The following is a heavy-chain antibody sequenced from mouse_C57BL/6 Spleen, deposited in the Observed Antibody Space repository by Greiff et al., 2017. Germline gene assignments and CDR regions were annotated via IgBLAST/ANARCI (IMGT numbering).Heavy chain of an antibody. CDR2: IHSDGSN. CDR3: ARGRSWAGPDY. J-gene: IGHJ2*01. Sequence: VQLQQSGPGLVKPSPSVSLTCSASGYSITSGYYWNWIRQFPRNQLEWMGYIHSDGSNNYNPSLKNRISITRDTSKNPFFLKLNSVTTEDTATYYCARGRSWAGPDYWGQGTTLTVSS. V-gene: IGHV3-6*01. D-gene: IGHD3-3*01. CDR1: GYSITSGYY.